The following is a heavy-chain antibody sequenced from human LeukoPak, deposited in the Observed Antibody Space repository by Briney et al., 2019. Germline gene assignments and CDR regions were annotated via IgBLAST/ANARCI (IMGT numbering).Heavy chain of an antibody. CDR2: ISYDGSNK. V-gene: IGHV3-30*04. J-gene: IGHJ4*02. CDR3: AKAQGDYKDY. D-gene: IGHD4-17*01. CDR1: GFAFSSYA. Sequence: GGSLRLSCAAAGFAFSSYAMHWVRQAPGKGLEWVAVISYDGSNKYYADSVKGRFTISRDNSKNTLYLQMNSLRAEDTAVYYCAKAQGDYKDYWGQGTLVTVSS.